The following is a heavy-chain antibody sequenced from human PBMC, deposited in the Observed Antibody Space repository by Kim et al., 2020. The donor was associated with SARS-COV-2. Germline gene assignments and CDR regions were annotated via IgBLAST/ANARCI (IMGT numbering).Heavy chain of an antibody. CDR2: INPNSGGT. CDR1: GYTFTGYY. V-gene: IGHV1-2*02. CDR3: AREGGYYYYGMDV. J-gene: IGHJ6*02. D-gene: IGHD3-16*01. Sequence: ASVKVSCKASGYTFTGYYMHWVRQAPGQGLEWMGWINPNSGGTNYAQKFQGRVTMTRDTSISTAYMELSRLRSGDTAVYYCAREGGYYYYGMDVWGQGTTVTVSS.